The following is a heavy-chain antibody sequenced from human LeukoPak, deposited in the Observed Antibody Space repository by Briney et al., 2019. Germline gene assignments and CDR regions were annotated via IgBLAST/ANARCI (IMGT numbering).Heavy chain of an antibody. Sequence: GGSLRLSCVVSGFNFNPYYMSCIRQAPGKGLEWISYIGLHGYPLDYADSVKGRFTISRDNAKNSLYLDMTSLTAEDTAVYYCARKDFSSGSFTYWGQGTLVTVSS. CDR3: ARKDFSSGSFTY. V-gene: IGHV3-11*04. CDR2: IGLHGYPL. D-gene: IGHD6-19*01. J-gene: IGHJ4*02. CDR1: GFNFNPYY.